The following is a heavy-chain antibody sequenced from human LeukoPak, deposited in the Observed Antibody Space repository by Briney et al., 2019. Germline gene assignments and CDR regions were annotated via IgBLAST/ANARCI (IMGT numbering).Heavy chain of an antibody. J-gene: IGHJ6*03. CDR2: FDPEDGET. CDR3: ARGLREDYYYYYIDG. Sequence: ASLKVACKVSVYTLTELFMHWVRQAPGKGLEWMGGFDPEDGETINAQKVQGRVTMTRNTPISTAYMELSSRTSEYTAGYDFARGLREDYYYYYIDGSGKGSTVATSS. CDR1: VYTLTELF. V-gene: IGHV1-24*01.